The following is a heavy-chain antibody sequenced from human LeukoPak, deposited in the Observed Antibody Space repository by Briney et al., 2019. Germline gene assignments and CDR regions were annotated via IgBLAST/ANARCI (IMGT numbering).Heavy chain of an antibody. CDR3: ARDHVMITFGGVPDAFDI. CDR2: INPSGGST. J-gene: IGHJ3*02. Sequence: ASVKVSCKASGYTFTSYYMHWVRQAPGQGLEWMGIINPSGGSTSYAQKFQGRVTMTRDMSTSTVYMELSSLRSEDTAVYYCARDHVMITFGGVPDAFDIWGQGTMGTVSS. D-gene: IGHD3-16*01. CDR1: GYTFTSYY. V-gene: IGHV1-46*01.